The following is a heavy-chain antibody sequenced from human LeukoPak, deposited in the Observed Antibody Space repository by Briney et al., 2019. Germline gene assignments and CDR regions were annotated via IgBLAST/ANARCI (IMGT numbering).Heavy chain of an antibody. CDR3: ATGLGLEGISMY. V-gene: IGHV3-23*01. CDR1: GFTFSSYA. D-gene: IGHD2-21*01. J-gene: IGHJ4*02. Sequence: PGGSLRLSCAASGFTFSSYAMSWVRQAPGKGLEWVSAISGSGGSTYYADSVKGRFTISRDNSKNTLYLQMNGLRAEDTAVYYCATGLGLEGISMYWGQGTLVTVSS. CDR2: ISGSGGST.